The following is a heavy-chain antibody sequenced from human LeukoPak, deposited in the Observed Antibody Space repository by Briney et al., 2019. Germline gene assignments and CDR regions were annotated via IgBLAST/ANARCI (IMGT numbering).Heavy chain of an antibody. CDR1: GGTFSSYA. J-gene: IGHJ5*02. Sequence: SVKVSCKASGGTFSSYAISWVRQAPGQGLEWMGRIIPIFGIANYAQKFQGRVTITADKSTSTAYMELSSLRSEDTAVYYCARDSIDYSWGFDPWGQGTPVTVSS. D-gene: IGHD4-11*01. CDR3: ARDSIDYSWGFDP. CDR2: IIPIFGIA. V-gene: IGHV1-69*04.